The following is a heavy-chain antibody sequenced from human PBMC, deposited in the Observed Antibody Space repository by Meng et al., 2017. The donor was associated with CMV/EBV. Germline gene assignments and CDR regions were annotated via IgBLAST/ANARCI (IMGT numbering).Heavy chain of an antibody. J-gene: IGHJ5*02. D-gene: IGHD2-15*01. V-gene: IGHV1-69*10. Sequence: CCKASGGTFSSYAISGVRQAPGQGLEWMGGIIPILDIANYAQKFQGRVTITADKSTSTAYMELSSLRSEDTAVYYCARELLPSRFDPWGQGTLVTVSS. CDR1: GGTFSSYA. CDR3: ARELLPSRFDP. CDR2: IIPILDIA.